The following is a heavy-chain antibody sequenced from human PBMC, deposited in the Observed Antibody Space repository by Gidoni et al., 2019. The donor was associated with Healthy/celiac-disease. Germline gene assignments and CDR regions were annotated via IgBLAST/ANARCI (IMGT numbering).Heavy chain of an antibody. Sequence: QVQLVQSGAEVKKPGSSVKVACKASGGTFSSYAISWVRQAPGQGLEWRGGIIPIFGTANYAQKFQGRVTITADKSPSTAYMELSSLRSEDTAVYYCARGGRPGTTGAFDIWGQGTMVTVSS. CDR1: GGTFSSYA. D-gene: IGHD1-1*01. V-gene: IGHV1-69*06. CDR3: ARGGRPGTTGAFDI. J-gene: IGHJ3*02. CDR2: IIPIFGTA.